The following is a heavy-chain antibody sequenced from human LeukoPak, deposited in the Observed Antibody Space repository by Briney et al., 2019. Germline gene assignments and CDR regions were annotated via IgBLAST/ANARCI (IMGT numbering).Heavy chain of an antibody. CDR2: ISSSGSTI. J-gene: IGHJ4*02. CDR1: GFTFSDYY. Sequence: PGGSLRLSCAASGFTFSDYYMSWIRQAPGKGLEWVSCISSSGSTIYYADSVKGRFTISRDNAKNSLYLQMNSLRAEDTAVYYCARESYCSSTSCYGGDYWGQGTLVTVSS. D-gene: IGHD2-2*01. CDR3: ARESYCSSTSCYGGDY. V-gene: IGHV3-11*01.